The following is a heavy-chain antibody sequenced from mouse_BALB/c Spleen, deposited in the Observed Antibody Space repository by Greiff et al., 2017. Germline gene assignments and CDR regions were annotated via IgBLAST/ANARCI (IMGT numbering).Heavy chain of an antibody. CDR1: GYTFSSYW. CDR2: ILPGSGST. Sequence: VQLQQSGAELMKPGASVKISCKATGYTFSSYWIEWVKQRPGHGLEWIGEILPGSGSTNYNEKFKGKATFTADTSSNTAYMQLSSLTSEDSAVYYCARWDYDEAYWGQGTLVTVSA. J-gene: IGHJ3*01. V-gene: IGHV1-9*01. D-gene: IGHD2-4*01. CDR3: ARWDYDEAY.